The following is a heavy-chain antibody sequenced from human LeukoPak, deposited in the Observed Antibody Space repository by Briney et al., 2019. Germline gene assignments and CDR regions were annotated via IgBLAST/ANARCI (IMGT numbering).Heavy chain of an antibody. V-gene: IGHV3-11*01. CDR1: GFTFGDYA. CDR2: ISSSGSTI. D-gene: IGHD6-13*01. CDR3: ATSIAAAGHDDY. J-gene: IGHJ4*02. Sequence: PGRSLRLSCTASGFTFGDYAMSWFRQAPGKGLEWVSYISSSGSTIYYADSVKGRFTISRDNAKNSLYLQMNSLRAEDTAVYYCATSIAAAGHDDYWGQGTLVTVSS.